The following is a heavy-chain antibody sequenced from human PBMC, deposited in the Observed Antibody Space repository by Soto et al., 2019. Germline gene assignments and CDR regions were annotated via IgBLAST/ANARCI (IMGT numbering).Heavy chain of an antibody. J-gene: IGHJ6*02. Sequence: GASVKVSCKASGYTFTGYYMHWVRQAPGQGLEWMGWINPNSGGTNYAQKFQGWVTTTRDTSISTAYMELSRLRSDDTAVYYCAREPRRYCSGGSCYSRPYGMDVWGQGTTVTVSS. V-gene: IGHV1-2*04. CDR3: AREPRRYCSGGSCYSRPYGMDV. D-gene: IGHD2-15*01. CDR2: INPNSGGT. CDR1: GYTFTGYY.